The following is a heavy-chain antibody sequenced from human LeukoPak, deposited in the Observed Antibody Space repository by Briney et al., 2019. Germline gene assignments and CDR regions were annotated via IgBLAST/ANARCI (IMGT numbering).Heavy chain of an antibody. Sequence: GGSLRLSCAASGFTFSDYYMSWIRQAPGKGLEWVSYISSSGSTTYYADSVKGRFTISRDNAKNSLYLQMNSLRAEDTAVYYCARAYGSGSYYIGDFDYWGQGTLVTVSS. V-gene: IGHV3-11*01. D-gene: IGHD3-10*01. J-gene: IGHJ4*02. CDR2: ISSSGSTT. CDR3: ARAYGSGSYYIGDFDY. CDR1: GFTFSDYY.